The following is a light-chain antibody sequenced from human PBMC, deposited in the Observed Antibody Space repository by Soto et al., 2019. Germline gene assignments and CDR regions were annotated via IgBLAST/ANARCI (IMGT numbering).Light chain of an antibody. CDR2: GAS. Sequence: EIVMTQSPATLSVSPGDRATLSCRASQSVSSKLAWYQQKPGQAPRLLIYGASTRDTGIPARFSGSGSGTEFTLTISSLQSEDFAVYYCQQYNNWPPLTFGGGTKVEIK. CDR1: QSVSSK. CDR3: QQYNNWPPLT. J-gene: IGKJ4*02. V-gene: IGKV3-15*01.